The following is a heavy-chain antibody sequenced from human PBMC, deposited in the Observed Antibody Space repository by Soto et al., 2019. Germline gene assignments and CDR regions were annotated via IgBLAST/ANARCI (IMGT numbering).Heavy chain of an antibody. CDR3: ARSLVLTIFGVVTPYGMDV. J-gene: IGHJ6*02. D-gene: IGHD3-3*01. V-gene: IGHV5-51*01. CDR1: GYSFTSYW. CDR2: IYPGDSDT. Sequence: GESLKISCKGSGYSFTSYWIGWVRQMPGKGLEWMGIIYPGDSDTRYSPSFQGQVTISADKSISTAYLQWSSLEASDTAMYYCARSLVLTIFGVVTPYGMDVWGQGTTVTVSS.